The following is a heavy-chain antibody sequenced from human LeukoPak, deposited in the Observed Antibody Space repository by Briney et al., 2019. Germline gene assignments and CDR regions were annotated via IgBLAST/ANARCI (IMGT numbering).Heavy chain of an antibody. CDR2: IRFDGSNK. CDR1: GFTFSSYG. CDR3: ATPSD. J-gene: IGHJ4*02. Sequence: GGSLRLSCSAAGFTFSSYGMHWVRQAPGKGREGVAFIRFDGSNKYYADSVKGRFTISRDNSKNTLYLQMNSLRAEDTAVYHCATPSDWGQGTLVTVSS. V-gene: IGHV3-30*02.